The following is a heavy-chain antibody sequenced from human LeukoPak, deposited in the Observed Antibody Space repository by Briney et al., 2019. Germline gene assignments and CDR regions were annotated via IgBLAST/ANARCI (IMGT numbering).Heavy chain of an antibody. D-gene: IGHD3-9*01. J-gene: IGHJ4*02. V-gene: IGHV4-59*12. CDR3: ARGLRYFDWLLPPYFDY. Sequence: SETLSLTCTVSGGSISNYYWSWIRQPPGKGLEWIGYIYSSGSTNYNPSLKSRVTISVDTSKNQFSLKLSSVTAADTAVYYCARGLRYFDWLLPPYFDYWGQGTLVTVSS. CDR1: GGSISNYY. CDR2: IYSSGST.